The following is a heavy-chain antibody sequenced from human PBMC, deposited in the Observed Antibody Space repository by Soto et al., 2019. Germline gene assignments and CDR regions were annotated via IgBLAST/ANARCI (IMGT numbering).Heavy chain of an antibody. Sequence: GGSLRLSCAASGFTFSSYSMNWVRQAPGKGLEWVSSISSSSSYIYYADSVKGRFTISRDNAKNSLYLQMNSLRAEDTAVYYCARAFDDTSGPNPYYYYYGMDVWGQGTTVTVSS. J-gene: IGHJ6*02. CDR2: ISSSSSYI. V-gene: IGHV3-21*01. D-gene: IGHD6-25*01. CDR3: ARAFDDTSGPNPYYYYYGMDV. CDR1: GFTFSSYS.